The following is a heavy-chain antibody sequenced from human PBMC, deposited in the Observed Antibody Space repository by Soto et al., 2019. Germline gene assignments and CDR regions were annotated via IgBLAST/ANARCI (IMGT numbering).Heavy chain of an antibody. CDR3: ARHEGLNWNYEVWPRYYYYGMDV. V-gene: IGHV4-34*01. J-gene: IGHJ6*02. D-gene: IGHD1-7*01. CDR1: GGSFSGYY. Sequence: KPSETLSLTCAVYGGSFSGYYWSWIRQPPGKGLEWIGEINHSGGTNYNPSLKSRVTISVDTSKNQFSLKLSSVTAADTAVYYCARHEGLNWNYEVWPRYYYYGMDVWGQGTTVTVSS. CDR2: INHSGGT.